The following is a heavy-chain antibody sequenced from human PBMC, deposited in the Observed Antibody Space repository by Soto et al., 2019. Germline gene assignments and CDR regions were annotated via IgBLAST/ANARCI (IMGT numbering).Heavy chain of an antibody. CDR1: GFSLSTSGVG. D-gene: IGHD6-19*01. J-gene: IGHJ6*03. CDR2: IYWDDDK. Sequence: SGPTLVKPTQTLTLTCTFSGFSLSTSGVGVGWIRQPPGKALEWLALIYWDDDKRYSPSLKGRLTITKDTSKNQVVLTMTNMDPVDTATYYCAHRPGGSSGWTDYYYYYYMDVWGKGTTVTVSS. CDR3: AHRPGGSSGWTDYYYYYYMDV. V-gene: IGHV2-5*02.